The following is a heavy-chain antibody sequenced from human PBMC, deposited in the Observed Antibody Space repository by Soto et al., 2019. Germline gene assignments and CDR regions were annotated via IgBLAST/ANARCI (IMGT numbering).Heavy chain of an antibody. CDR1: GYTFTSYY. V-gene: IGHV1-46*03. Sequence: QVQLVQSGAEVKKPGASVKVSCKASGYTFTSYYMHWVRQAPGQGLEWMGIINPSGGSTSYAQKFQGRVTXTRTTXXSTVYMELSSLRSEDTAVYYCARNIPGIAAAGPDYGGQGTLVTVSS. D-gene: IGHD6-13*01. CDR2: INPSGGST. CDR3: ARNIPGIAAAGPDY. J-gene: IGHJ4*02.